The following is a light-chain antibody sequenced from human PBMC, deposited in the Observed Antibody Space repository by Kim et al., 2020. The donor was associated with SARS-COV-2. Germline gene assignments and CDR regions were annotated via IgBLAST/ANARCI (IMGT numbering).Light chain of an antibody. CDR2: NNI. CDR1: TSNVGRNT. Sequence: GQRVTISCSGSTSNVGRNTVNCFQHLPGTAPKLLIYNNIYRPSGVPDRFSGSKSGTSASLAISGLQSEDEADYYCEAWDDSLNGPLFGGGTQLTVL. CDR3: EAWDDSLNGPL. V-gene: IGLV1-44*01. J-gene: IGLJ7*01.